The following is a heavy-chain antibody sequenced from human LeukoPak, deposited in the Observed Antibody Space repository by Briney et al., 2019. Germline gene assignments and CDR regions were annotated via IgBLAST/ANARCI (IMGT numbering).Heavy chain of an antibody. V-gene: IGHV3-7*03. CDR1: GFSFSNYW. D-gene: IGHD1-26*01. Sequence: PGGSLRLSCLASGFSFSNYWMSWVRQVPGNGLECVANIKRDGGEKYYMDSVKGRITISRDNAKNSLFQHMSSLRAEDTAVYYCARDRGGSYSVDAFDIWGQGTMVTVSS. CDR2: IKRDGGEK. J-gene: IGHJ3*02. CDR3: ARDRGGSYSVDAFDI.